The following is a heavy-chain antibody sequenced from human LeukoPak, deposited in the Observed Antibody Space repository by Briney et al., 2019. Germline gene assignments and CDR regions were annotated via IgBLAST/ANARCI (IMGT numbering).Heavy chain of an antibody. Sequence: SETLTLTCTVSGGSISSYYWSWIRQPPGKGLEWIGYIYYSGSTNYNPSLKSRVTISVDTSKNQFFLKLSSVTAADTAVYYCARVVPAANYYYYYYYMDVWGKGTTVTVSS. CDR2: IYYSGST. CDR1: GGSISSYY. J-gene: IGHJ6*03. V-gene: IGHV4-59*01. D-gene: IGHD2-2*01. CDR3: ARVVPAANYYYYYYYMDV.